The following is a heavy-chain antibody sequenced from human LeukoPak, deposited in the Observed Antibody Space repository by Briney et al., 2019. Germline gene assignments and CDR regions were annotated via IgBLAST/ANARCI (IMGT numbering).Heavy chain of an antibody. CDR3: ARDPQLWIGETYIPNFDY. CDR1: GFTFSSYA. Sequence: GGSLRLSCAASGFTFSSYAMRWVRQAPGKGLEWVAVISYDGSDKYYADSVKGRFTISRDNSKNTLDLQVNSLRAEDTAAYYCARDPQLWIGETYIPNFDYWGQGTLVTVSS. CDR2: ISYDGSDK. J-gene: IGHJ4*02. V-gene: IGHV3-30-3*01. D-gene: IGHD3-10*01.